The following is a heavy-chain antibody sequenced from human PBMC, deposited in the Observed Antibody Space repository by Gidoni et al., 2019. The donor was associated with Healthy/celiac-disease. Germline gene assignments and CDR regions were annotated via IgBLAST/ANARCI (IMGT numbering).Heavy chain of an antibody. V-gene: IGHV3-7*01. CDR1: GFTFSSYW. J-gene: IGHJ4*02. Sequence: EVQLVESGGGLVQPGGSLRLSCAASGFTFSSYWMSWVRQAPGKGLEWVANIKQDGSGKYYVDSVKGRFTISRDNAKNSLYLQMNSLRAEDTAVYYCARDLTVTTFVSPYFDYWGQGTLVTVSS. CDR3: ARDLTVTTFVSPYFDY. D-gene: IGHD4-17*01. CDR2: IKQDGSGK.